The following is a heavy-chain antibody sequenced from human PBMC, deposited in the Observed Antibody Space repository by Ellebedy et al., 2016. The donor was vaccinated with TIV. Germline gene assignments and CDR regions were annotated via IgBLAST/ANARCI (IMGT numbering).Heavy chain of an antibody. CDR3: ARGLCGGGNCYSADYFDY. D-gene: IGHD2-15*01. Sequence: SETLSLXCAVYGGSFSDYYWNWIRQPPGKGLEWIGEINHGGSTNYNPSLEGRLTVSIDTSKNQFSLKLTSLTAADTAVYFCARGLCGGGNCYSADYFDYWGQGTLVTVSS. V-gene: IGHV4-34*01. CDR1: GGSFSDYY. CDR2: INHGGST. J-gene: IGHJ4*02.